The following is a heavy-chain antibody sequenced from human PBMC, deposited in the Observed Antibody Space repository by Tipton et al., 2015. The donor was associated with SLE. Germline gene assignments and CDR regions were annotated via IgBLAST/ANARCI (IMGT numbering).Heavy chain of an antibody. CDR3: ARDSTRSGWYCFDY. V-gene: IGHV4-34*01. CDR2: INHSGNT. CDR1: GGSFSGYY. D-gene: IGHD6-19*01. Sequence: LRLSCAVYGGSFSGYYWSWIRQPPGKGLEWIGEINHSGNTNYNPSLKSRVTISVDTSKNQFSLKLSSVTAADTAVYYCARDSTRSGWYCFDYWGQGTLVTVSS. J-gene: IGHJ4*02.